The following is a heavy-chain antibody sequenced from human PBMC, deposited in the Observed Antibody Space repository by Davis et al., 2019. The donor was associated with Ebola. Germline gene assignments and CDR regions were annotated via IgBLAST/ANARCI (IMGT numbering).Heavy chain of an antibody. V-gene: IGHV1-8*01. J-gene: IGHJ4*02. CDR2: MNPNSGNT. CDR1: GYTFTSYD. CDR3: GRGVGATTGVDY. Sequence: AASVKVSCKASGYTFTSYDINWVRQAPGQGLEWMGWMNPNSGNTGYAQKFQGRVTMTRNTSISTAYMELSSLRSEDTAVYYWGRGVGATTGVDYWGQGTLVTVSS. D-gene: IGHD1-26*01.